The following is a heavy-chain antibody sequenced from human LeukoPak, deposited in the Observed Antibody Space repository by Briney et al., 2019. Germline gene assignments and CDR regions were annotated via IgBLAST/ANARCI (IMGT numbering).Heavy chain of an antibody. D-gene: IGHD3-9*01. CDR3: AQDVGYYDIRY. V-gene: IGHV3-23*01. CDR1: GFTFSNYA. CDR2: IGGSGGDT. J-gene: IGHJ4*02. Sequence: EGSLRLSCAASGFTFSNYAMSWVRQAPGKGLEWVSVIGGSGGDTYYADSVKGRFTISRDNSKNTLYLQMNSLRADDTAVYFCAQDVGYYDIRYWGQGTLVTVSS.